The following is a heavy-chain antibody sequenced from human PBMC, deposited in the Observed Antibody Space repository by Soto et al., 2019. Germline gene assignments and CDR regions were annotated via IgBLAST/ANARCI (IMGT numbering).Heavy chain of an antibody. Sequence: QVQLVQSGAEVKEPGSSVKVSCKASGGGNLRDYRTTWVRRAPGQGLEWMGGIIPKLRSANYAQKFQGRVTATADESRNSGYMELRGLRSDDAAVYYGARGGEGYHLGAVYWGQETTVTVST. CDR2: IIPKLRSA. J-gene: IGHJ4*02. CDR1: GGGNLRDYR. V-gene: IGHV1-69*01. D-gene: IGHD5-12*01. CDR3: ARGGEGYHLGAVY.